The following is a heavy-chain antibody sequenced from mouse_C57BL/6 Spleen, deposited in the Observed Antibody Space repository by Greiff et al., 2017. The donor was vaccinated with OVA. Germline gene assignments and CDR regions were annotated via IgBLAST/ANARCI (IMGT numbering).Heavy chain of an antibody. CDR1: GYSITSGYY. J-gene: IGHJ4*01. Sequence: ESGPGLVKPSQSLSLTCSVTGYSITSGYYWNWIRQFPGNKLEWMGYISYDGSNNYNPSLKNRISITRDTSKNQFFLKLNSVTTEDTATYYGARDGYYDYYAMDYWGQGTSVTVSS. D-gene: IGHD2-3*01. CDR2: ISYDGSN. V-gene: IGHV3-6*01. CDR3: ARDGYYDYYAMDY.